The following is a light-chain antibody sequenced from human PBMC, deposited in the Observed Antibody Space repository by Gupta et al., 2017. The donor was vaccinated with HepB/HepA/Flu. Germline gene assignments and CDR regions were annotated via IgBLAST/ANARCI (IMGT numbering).Light chain of an antibody. J-gene: IGKJ1*01. CDR1: QSVSSN. V-gene: IGKV3-15*01. CDR2: GAS. CDR3: QHQNNCPWT. Sequence: EIVMTQSPATLSVSPWERATLSCRASQSVSSNLAWYQQKPGQAPRLLIYGASTRATGFPARFSGSGSGTEFTLTISSRQSEDFAVYYCQHQNNCPWTFGQGTKVEIK.